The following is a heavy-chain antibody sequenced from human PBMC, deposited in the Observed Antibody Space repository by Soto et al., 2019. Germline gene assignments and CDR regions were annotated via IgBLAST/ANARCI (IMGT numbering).Heavy chain of an antibody. CDR1: GFTFSSYG. Sequence: GGSLRLSCAASGFTFSSYGMHWVRQAPGKGLEWVAVIWYDGSNKYYADSVKGRFTISRDNSKNTLYLQMNSLRAEDTAVYYCARSPAYYYYGMDVWAQGTTVPVS. J-gene: IGHJ6*02. V-gene: IGHV3-33*01. CDR2: IWYDGSNK. CDR3: ARSPAYYYYGMDV.